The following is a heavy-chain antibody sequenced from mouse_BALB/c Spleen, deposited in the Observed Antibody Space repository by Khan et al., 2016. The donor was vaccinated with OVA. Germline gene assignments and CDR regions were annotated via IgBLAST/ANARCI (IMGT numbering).Heavy chain of an antibody. J-gene: IGHJ3*01. CDR1: GYTFTSYW. D-gene: IGHD2-1*01. V-gene: IGHV1S132*01. CDR3: AMGYFGNCEFAY. CDR2: IFHGTGTT. Sequence: QVQLQQSGAELVKPGASVKLSCKTSGYTFTSYWIQWVKQRPGQGLGWIGQIFHGTGTTYYNQNFKGKATLTVDTSSSNAYMQLSSLPYEDSAVYYCAMGYFGNCEFAYWGQGTLVTVSP.